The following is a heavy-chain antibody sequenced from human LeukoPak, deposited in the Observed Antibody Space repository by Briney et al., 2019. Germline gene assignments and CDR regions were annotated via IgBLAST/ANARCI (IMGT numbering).Heavy chain of an antibody. J-gene: IGHJ4*02. V-gene: IGHV3-66*01. Sequence: GGSLRLSCAASGFTVSSNYMSWVRQAPGKGLEWVSVIYSGGSTYYADSVKGRFTISRDNSKNTLYLQMNSLRAEDTAMYYCAKDDYGDYVVEGYFDYWGQGTLVTVSS. D-gene: IGHD4-17*01. CDR1: GFTVSSNY. CDR3: AKDDYGDYVVEGYFDY. CDR2: IYSGGST.